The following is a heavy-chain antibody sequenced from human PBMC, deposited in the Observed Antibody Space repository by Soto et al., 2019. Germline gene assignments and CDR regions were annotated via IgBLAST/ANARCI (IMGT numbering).Heavy chain of an antibody. V-gene: IGHV3-21*01. CDR3: AKELGRGPKTFDY. CDR1: GFTFSSYS. J-gene: IGHJ4*02. D-gene: IGHD3-16*01. CDR2: ISSSSSYI. Sequence: GGSLRLSCAASGFTFSSYSMNWVRQAPGKGLEWVSSISSSSSYIYYADSVKGRFTISRDNAKKSLYLQMNSLRAEDTAVYYCAKELGRGPKTFDYWGQETLVTVSS.